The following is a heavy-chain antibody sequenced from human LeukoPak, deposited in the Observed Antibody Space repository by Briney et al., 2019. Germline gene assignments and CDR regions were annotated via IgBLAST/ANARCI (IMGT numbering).Heavy chain of an antibody. CDR1: GGTFSTYA. CDR3: ARDHDLTGTYEYLKY. Sequence: ASVKVSCKASGGTFSTYAISWVRQAPGQGLEWMGGIIPIFGTGNYAQKFQGRVTITADKSTNTAYMELSSLKSEDTAVYYCARDHDLTGTYEYLKYWGQGTLVSVSS. D-gene: IGHD7-27*01. J-gene: IGHJ1*01. CDR2: IIPIFGTG. V-gene: IGHV1-69*06.